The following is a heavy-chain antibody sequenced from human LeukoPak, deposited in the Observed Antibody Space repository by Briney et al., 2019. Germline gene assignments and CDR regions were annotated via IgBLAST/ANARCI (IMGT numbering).Heavy chain of an antibody. CDR1: GGSFSGYY. V-gene: IGHV4-34*01. J-gene: IGHJ5*02. CDR3: ARGKENNP. Sequence: SETLSLTCAVYGGSFSGYYWSWIRQPPGKGLEWIGEINPSGSTNYNPSLKSRVTISVDTSKNQFSLKLSSVTAADTAVYYCARGKENNPWGQGTLVTVSS. CDR2: INPSGST.